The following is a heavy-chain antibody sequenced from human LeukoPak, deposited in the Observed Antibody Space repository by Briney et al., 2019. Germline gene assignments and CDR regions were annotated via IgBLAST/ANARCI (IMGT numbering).Heavy chain of an antibody. J-gene: IGHJ4*02. Sequence: GSLRLSCAASGFTFSSYAMSWVRQAPGKGLEGVSAISGSGGSTYYADSVKGRFTISRDNSKNTLYLQMNSLRAEDTAVYYCAKVTNYYGSGSYPYYFDYWGQGTLVTVSS. CDR1: GFTFSSYA. CDR3: AKVTNYYGSGSYPYYFDY. V-gene: IGHV3-23*01. CDR2: ISGSGGST. D-gene: IGHD3-10*01.